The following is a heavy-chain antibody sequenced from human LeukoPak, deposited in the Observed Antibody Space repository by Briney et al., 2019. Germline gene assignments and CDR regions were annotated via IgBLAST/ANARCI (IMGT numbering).Heavy chain of an antibody. Sequence: GGSLRLSCAASGFASSDYTMNWVRQSPGKGLEWVSGISVSDDSTYYADSVKGRFTISRDKSNNVLHLQMNSLRAEDTAVYYCARDRYCVSTNCPYDCWGQGTPVTVSS. CDR3: ARDRYCVSTNCPYDC. CDR2: ISVSDDST. J-gene: IGHJ4*02. CDR1: GFASSDYT. D-gene: IGHD2-2*01. V-gene: IGHV3-23*01.